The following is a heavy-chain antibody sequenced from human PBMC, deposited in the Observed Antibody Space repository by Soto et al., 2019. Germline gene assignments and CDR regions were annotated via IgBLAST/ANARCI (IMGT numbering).Heavy chain of an antibody. J-gene: IGHJ3*02. V-gene: IGHV1-69*06. CDR2: TPPVFNTA. D-gene: IGHD3-10*01. CDR3: ARGVYGSGNYYTGPSAFDI. CDR1: GGTLSDHG. Sequence: QVQLEQSGAEVKKPGSSVKISCKASGGTLSDHGVSWLRQAPGQGLEWVGGTPPVFNTANYAPKFQGRVTIAADKSTNIAYMELGSLRSDDTAFYYCARGVYGSGNYYTGPSAFDIWGQGTLVIVSS.